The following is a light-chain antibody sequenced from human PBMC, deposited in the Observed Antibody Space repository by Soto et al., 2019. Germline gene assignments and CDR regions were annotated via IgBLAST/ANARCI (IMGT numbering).Light chain of an antibody. CDR2: DVS. V-gene: IGLV2-14*01. CDR1: SSDVGGYDY. J-gene: IGLJ1*01. Sequence: QSALTQPASVSGSPGQSITISCTGTSSDVGGYDYVSWYQQHPGKAPKLMIYDVSNRPSGVSNRFSGSKSGNTASLTISGLQEAEDADYYCKSSRRSSTPCVFGTGTKLTVL. CDR3: KSSRRSSTPCV.